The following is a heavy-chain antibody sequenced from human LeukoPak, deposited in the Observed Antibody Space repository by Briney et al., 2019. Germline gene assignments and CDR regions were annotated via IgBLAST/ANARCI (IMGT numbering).Heavy chain of an antibody. CDR2: LSYSGST. CDR3: AGLGSMIVVGTWDDY. CDR1: GGSISSRNYY. V-gene: IGHV4-39*01. Sequence: EASETLSLTCTVSGGSISSRNYYRGWIRQPPGKGLEWIGSLSYSGSTYYNPSLKSRVTISVDTSKNQFSLKLGSVTAADSAVYYCAGLGSMIVVGTWDDYWGQGTLVTVSS. J-gene: IGHJ4*02. D-gene: IGHD3-22*01.